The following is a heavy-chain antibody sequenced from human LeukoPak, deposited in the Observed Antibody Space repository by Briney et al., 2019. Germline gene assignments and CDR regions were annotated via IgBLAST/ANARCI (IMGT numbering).Heavy chain of an antibody. CDR1: GYTFSTYG. CDR3: ARAGGALDADY. Sequence: ASVTVSFKASGYTFSTYGFSWVRQAPGQGLDWMGWISAHNGNTNYAQKFQGRVTMTTDTSTSTAYMELRSLRSDDTAVYYCARAGGALDADYWGQGTLVTVSS. D-gene: IGHD1-1*01. CDR2: ISAHNGNT. J-gene: IGHJ4*02. V-gene: IGHV1-18*01.